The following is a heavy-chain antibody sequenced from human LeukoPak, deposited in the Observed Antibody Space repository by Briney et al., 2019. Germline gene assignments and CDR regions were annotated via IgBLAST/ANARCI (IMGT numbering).Heavy chain of an antibody. V-gene: IGHV4-59*11. CDR1: GGSISSHY. J-gene: IGHJ4*02. Sequence: SETLSLTCTVSGGSISSHYWSWIREPPGKGLEWSGHIYYSGSTNYNPSLKRRVTISVDTSKNQFSLKLSSVAAADTAVYYCARGSGGFDYWGQGTLVTVSS. D-gene: IGHD2-15*01. CDR2: IYYSGST. CDR3: ARGSGGFDY.